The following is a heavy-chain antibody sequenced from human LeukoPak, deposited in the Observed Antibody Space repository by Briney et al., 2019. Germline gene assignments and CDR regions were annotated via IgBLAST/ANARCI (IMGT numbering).Heavy chain of an antibody. CDR3: ARSTAPYGSGSSVDY. CDR2: TSYDGSHK. V-gene: IGHV3-30-3*01. D-gene: IGHD3-10*01. CDR1: GFTFSNFA. Sequence: GGSLRLSCAASGFTFSNFAMHWVRQAPGKGLEWVAVTSYDGSHKYYADSVKGRFTISRDNSENTLYLQMNSLRAEDTAVFYCARSTAPYGSGSSVDYWGQGALVTVSS. J-gene: IGHJ4*02.